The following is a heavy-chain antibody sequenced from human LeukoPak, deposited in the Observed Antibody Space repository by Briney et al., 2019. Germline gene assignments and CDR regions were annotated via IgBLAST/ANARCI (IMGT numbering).Heavy chain of an antibody. D-gene: IGHD6-13*01. V-gene: IGHV3-23*01. Sequence: PGGSLRLSCAASGFTFSHYWMSWVRQAPGKGLEWVSAISGSGGSTYYADSVKGRFTISRDNSKNTLYLQMNSLRAEDTAVYYCAKSGSSSWYYYYYGMDVWGQGTTVTVSS. CDR2: ISGSGGST. CDR3: AKSGSSSWYYYYYGMDV. J-gene: IGHJ6*02. CDR1: GFTFSHYW.